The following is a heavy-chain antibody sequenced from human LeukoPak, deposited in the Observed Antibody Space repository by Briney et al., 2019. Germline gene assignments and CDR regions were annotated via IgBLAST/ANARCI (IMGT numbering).Heavy chain of an antibody. CDR1: GFTFSSYA. CDR2: IDGSGSST. V-gene: IGHV3-23*05. Sequence: GGSLRLSRAASGFTFSSYAMSWFRQAPGRGLEWVSAIDGSGSSTYYADSVKGRFTISRDNSKNTLYLQMNSLRAEDTAVYYCARAGDDILTGYVDYWGQGTLVTVSS. J-gene: IGHJ4*02. CDR3: ARAGDDILTGYVDY. D-gene: IGHD3-9*01.